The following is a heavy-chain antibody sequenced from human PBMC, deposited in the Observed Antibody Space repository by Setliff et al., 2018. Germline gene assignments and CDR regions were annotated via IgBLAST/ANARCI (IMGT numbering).Heavy chain of an antibody. CDR3: ARATRDSDGWYYEYSWFDP. V-gene: IGHV1-2*02. J-gene: IGHJ5*02. CDR2: INPHSGGT. D-gene: IGHD6-19*01. Sequence: ASVKVSCKASEYNFRSYGLNWVRQAPGQGLEWMGWINPHSGGTNFPQTFQGRVTMTRDTSINTAYMELSTLTSDDTAVYYCARATRDSDGWYYEYSWFDPWGQGTLVTVSS. CDR1: EYNFRSYG.